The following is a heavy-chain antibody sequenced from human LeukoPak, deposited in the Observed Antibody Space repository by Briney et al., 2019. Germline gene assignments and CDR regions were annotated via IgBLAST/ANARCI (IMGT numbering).Heavy chain of an antibody. CDR3: ARAFAPLNFDWLLPDAFDI. J-gene: IGHJ3*02. CDR2: MNPNSGNT. V-gene: IGHV1-8*01. Sequence: ASVKVSCKDSGYTFTSYDINWVRQATGQGLGWMGWMNPNSGNTGYAQKFQGRVTMTRNTSISTAYMELTSLRSEDPAVYSGARAFAPLNFDWLLPDAFDIWGQGTMVTVSS. D-gene: IGHD3-9*01. CDR1: GYTFTSYD.